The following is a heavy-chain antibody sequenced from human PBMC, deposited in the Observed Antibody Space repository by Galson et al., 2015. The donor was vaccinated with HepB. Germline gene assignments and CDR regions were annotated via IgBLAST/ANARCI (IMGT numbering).Heavy chain of an antibody. CDR1: GGTFSSYA. V-gene: IGHV1-69*13. J-gene: IGHJ4*02. CDR3: ASSIFGVVRGSGSYWAFDY. Sequence: SVKVSCKASGGTFSSYAISWVRQAPGQGLEWMGGIIPIFGTANYAQKFQGRVTITADESTSTAYMELSSLRSEDTAVYYCASSIFGVVRGSGSYWAFDYWGQGTLVTVSS. CDR2: IIPIFGTA. D-gene: IGHD3-3*02.